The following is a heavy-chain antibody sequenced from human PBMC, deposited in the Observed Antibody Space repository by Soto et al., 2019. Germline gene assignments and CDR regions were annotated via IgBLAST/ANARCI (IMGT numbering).Heavy chain of an antibody. CDR1: GDTFSSYA. CDR2: IIPIFGTA. J-gene: IGHJ4*01. V-gene: IGHV1-69*13. Sequence: SVKVSCKASGDTFSSYAISWVRQAPGQGLEWMGGIIPIFGTANYAQKFQGRVTITADESTSTAYMELSSLRSEDTAVYYCARENCDILTGYYGDFDNWGQGTLVTVSS. CDR3: ARENCDILTGYYGDFDN. D-gene: IGHD3-9*01.